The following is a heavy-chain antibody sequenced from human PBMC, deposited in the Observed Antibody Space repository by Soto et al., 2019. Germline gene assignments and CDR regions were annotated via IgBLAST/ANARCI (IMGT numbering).Heavy chain of an antibody. J-gene: IGHJ4*02. CDR3: ARNTHPVVLVPAATLDY. D-gene: IGHD2-2*01. V-gene: IGHV3-30-3*01. Sequence: QVQLVESGGGVVQPGRSLRLSCAASGFTFSSHAMHWVRQAPGKGLEWVAVISYDESSKYYADAVKGRFTISRDNSKNTLYLQMSSLRAEDTALYYCARNTHPVVLVPAATLDYWGQGTLVTVSS. CDR2: ISYDESSK. CDR1: GFTFSSHA.